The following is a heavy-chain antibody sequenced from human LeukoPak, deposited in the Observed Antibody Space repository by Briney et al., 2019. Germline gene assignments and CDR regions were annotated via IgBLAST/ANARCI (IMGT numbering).Heavy chain of an antibody. CDR3: ASGIYDGSPLDY. CDR1: GFNFNAYI. J-gene: IGHJ4*02. D-gene: IGHD3-3*01. CDR2: ISTSSTYI. V-gene: IGHV3-21*01. Sequence: WGSLRLSCAASGFNFNAYIMNWVRQAPGKGLEWVSSISTSSTYIYYADSVKGRFTISRDNAKKSLYVQMNSLRAEDTAVYYCASGIYDGSPLDYWGQGTLVTVSS.